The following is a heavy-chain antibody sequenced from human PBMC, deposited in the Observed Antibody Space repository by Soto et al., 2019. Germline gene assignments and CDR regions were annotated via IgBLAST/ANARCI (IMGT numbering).Heavy chain of an antibody. CDR1: GFTFSSYG. CDR2: ISYDGSNK. J-gene: IGHJ4*02. CDR3: AKLLFPDQPHTAMVDY. Sequence: GGSLRLSCAASGFTFSSYGMHWVRQAPGKGLEWVAVISYDGSNKYYADSVKGRFTISRDNSKNTLYLQMNSLRAEDTAVYYCAKLLFPDQPHTAMVDYWGQGTLVTVSS. D-gene: IGHD5-18*01. V-gene: IGHV3-30*18.